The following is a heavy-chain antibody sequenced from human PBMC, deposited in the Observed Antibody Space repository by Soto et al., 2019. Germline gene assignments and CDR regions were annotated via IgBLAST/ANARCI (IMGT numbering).Heavy chain of an antibody. D-gene: IGHD3-10*01. CDR1: GFTFSSYA. Sequence: GGSLRLSCAASGFTFSSYAMSWVRQAPGKGLEWVSAIIGSGGSTYYADSVKGRFTISRDNSKNTLYLQMNSLRAEDTAVYYCAKVTYYYGSGSYYTPPKSWRGYMDVWGKGTTVTVSS. V-gene: IGHV3-23*01. J-gene: IGHJ6*03. CDR3: AKVTYYYGSGSYYTPPKSWRGYMDV. CDR2: IIGSGGST.